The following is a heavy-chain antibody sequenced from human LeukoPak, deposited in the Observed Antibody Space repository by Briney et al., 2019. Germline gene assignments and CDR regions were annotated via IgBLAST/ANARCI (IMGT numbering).Heavy chain of an antibody. V-gene: IGHV4-39*01. CDR2: IYYSGST. D-gene: IGHD6-13*01. CDR1: GGSISSSSYY. Sequence: SETLSLTCTVSGGSISSSSYYWGWIRQPPGKGLEWIGSIYYSGSTYYNPSLKSRVTISVDTSKNQFSLKLSSVTAADTAVYYCARHTVNWNHDHGIAAAGTLSTFWFDPWGQGTLVTVSS. CDR3: ARHTVNWNHDHGIAAAGTLSTFWFDP. J-gene: IGHJ5*02.